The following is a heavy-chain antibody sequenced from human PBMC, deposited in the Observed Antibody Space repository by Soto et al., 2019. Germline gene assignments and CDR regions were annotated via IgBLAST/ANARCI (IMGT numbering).Heavy chain of an antibody. Sequence: PVGSLRLSCVASGFTFSSYAMSWVRQAPGKGLEWVSAISGSGGSTYYADSVKGRFTISRDNSKNTLYLQMNSLRAEDTAVYYCAKQSSVARPFDYWGQGTLVTRLL. CDR2: ISGSGGST. D-gene: IGHD5-12*01. J-gene: IGHJ4*02. V-gene: IGHV3-23*01. CDR3: AKQSSVARPFDY. CDR1: GFTFSSYA.